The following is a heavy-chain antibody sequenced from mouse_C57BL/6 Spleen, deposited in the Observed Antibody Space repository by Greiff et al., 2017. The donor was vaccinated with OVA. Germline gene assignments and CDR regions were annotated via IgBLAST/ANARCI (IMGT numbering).Heavy chain of an antibody. Sequence: QVQLQQPGAELVRPGTSVKLSCKASGYTFTSYWMHWVQQRPGQGLEWIGVLDPSDSYTNYNQKFKGKAILPVDTSTSPAYMQLSRLTSEDSAVYYCARECWDEDYWGQGTTLTVSS. V-gene: IGHV1-59*01. D-gene: IGHD4-1*01. CDR2: LDPSDSYT. CDR3: ARECWDEDY. CDR1: GYTFTSYW. J-gene: IGHJ2*01.